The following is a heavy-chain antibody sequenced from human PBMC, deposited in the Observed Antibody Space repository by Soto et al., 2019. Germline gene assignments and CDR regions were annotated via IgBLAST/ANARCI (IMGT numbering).Heavy chain of an antibody. CDR3: ARSPVVVVAANYYGMDV. Sequence: SVKVSCKASGGTFSSYAISWVRQAPGQGLEWMEGIIPIFGTANYAQKFQGRVTITADESTSTAYMELSSLRSEDTAVYYCARSPVVVVAANYYGMDVWGQGTTVTVSS. CDR2: IIPIFGTA. V-gene: IGHV1-69*13. CDR1: GGTFSSYA. D-gene: IGHD2-15*01. J-gene: IGHJ6*02.